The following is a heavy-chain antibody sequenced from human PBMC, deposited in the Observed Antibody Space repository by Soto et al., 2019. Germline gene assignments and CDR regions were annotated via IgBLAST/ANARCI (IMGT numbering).Heavy chain of an antibody. J-gene: IGHJ4*02. Sequence: SLSLSCAASGFTFSSFEMNWVRQAPGKGLEWVSYISNRGGAIYYADSVKGRFTISRDNSKNSLYLQMNSLRAEDTAVYYCARNQRPNDYWGQGTLVTVSS. CDR3: ARNQRPNDY. V-gene: IGHV3-48*03. CDR2: ISNRGGAI. CDR1: GFTFSSFE.